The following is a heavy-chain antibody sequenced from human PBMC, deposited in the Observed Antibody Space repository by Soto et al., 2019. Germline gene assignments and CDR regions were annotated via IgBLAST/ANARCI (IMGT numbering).Heavy chain of an antibody. Sequence: QVQLVQSGAEVKKPGASVKVSCKASGYTFISYGISWVRQAPGQGLEWMGWISGYNGNTKYAQKLQGRVTMTTDTSTSTAYMEPRSLRTDDTAVYYSARELGAQIVDYWGQGTLVTVSS. V-gene: IGHV1-18*01. D-gene: IGHD3-16*01. CDR1: GYTFISYG. J-gene: IGHJ4*02. CDR3: ARELGAQIVDY. CDR2: ISGYNGNT.